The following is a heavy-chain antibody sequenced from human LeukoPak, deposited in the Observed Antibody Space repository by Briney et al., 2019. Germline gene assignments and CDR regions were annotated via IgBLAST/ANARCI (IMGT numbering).Heavy chain of an antibody. J-gene: IGHJ6*03. Sequence: GSLRLSCAASGFTFSNAWMSWVRQAPGKGLEWIGEIYHSGSTNYNPSLKSRVTISVDKSKNQFSLKLSSVTAADTAVYYCAAARRVVNYYYYYYMDVWGKGTTVTVSS. CDR3: AAARRVVNYYYYYYMDV. CDR1: GFTFSNAW. CDR2: IYHSGST. V-gene: IGHV4-4*02. D-gene: IGHD3-22*01.